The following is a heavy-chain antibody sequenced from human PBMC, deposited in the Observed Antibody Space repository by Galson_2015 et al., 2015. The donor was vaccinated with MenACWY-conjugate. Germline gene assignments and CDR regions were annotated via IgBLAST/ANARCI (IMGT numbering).Heavy chain of an antibody. J-gene: IGHJ2*01. CDR1: GDSVSSHSAA. CDR3: ARGVTRTSGTINWYFDF. CDR2: TYYRSRWHN. D-gene: IGHD6-13*01. V-gene: IGHV6-1*01. Sequence: CAISGDSVSSHSAAWTWIRQSPSRGLEWLGRTYYRSRWHNDYAVSVKGRITINPDTSRNQLSLQLSSVTPEDTAVYYCARGVTRTSGTINWYFDFWGRGTLVTVSS.